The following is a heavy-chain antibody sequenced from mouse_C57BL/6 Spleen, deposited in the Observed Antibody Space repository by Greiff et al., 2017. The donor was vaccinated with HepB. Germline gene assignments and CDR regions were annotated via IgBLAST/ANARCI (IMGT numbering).Heavy chain of an antibody. Sequence: QVQLQQPGAELVRPGTSVKLSCKASGYTFTSYWMHWVKQRPGQGLEWIGVIDPSDSYTNYNQKFKGKATLTVDTSSSTAYMQLSSLTSEDSAVYYCARLSLLIYHDHEGAMDYWGQGTSVTVSS. CDR1: GYTFTSYW. V-gene: IGHV1-59*01. J-gene: IGHJ4*01. D-gene: IGHD2-4*01. CDR3: ARLSLLIYHDHEGAMDY. CDR2: IDPSDSYT.